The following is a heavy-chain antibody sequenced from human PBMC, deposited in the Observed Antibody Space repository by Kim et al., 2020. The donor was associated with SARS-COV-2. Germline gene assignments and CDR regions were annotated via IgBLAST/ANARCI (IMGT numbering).Heavy chain of an antibody. Sequence: YAEAVRGPFTVSRDNSKNMLYLQLDSLRAEDTAFYYCAKQDYDSRGDRFDPWGQGTLVSVSS. CDR3: AKQDYDSRGDRFDP. J-gene: IGHJ5*02. D-gene: IGHD3-22*01. V-gene: IGHV3-23*01.